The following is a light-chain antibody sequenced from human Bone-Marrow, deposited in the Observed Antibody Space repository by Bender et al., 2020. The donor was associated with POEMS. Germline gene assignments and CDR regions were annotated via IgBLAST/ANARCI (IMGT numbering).Light chain of an antibody. CDR2: SSH. V-gene: IGLV1-44*01. J-gene: IGLJ3*02. Sequence: QSVLTQPPSASGTPGQRVTISCSVGSSNIGAHAVNWYQHLPGTAPKLLIYSSHRRPSEVPDRFSGSRSDTSASLASSGLHSEDEADYYCAVWDDSLNGWVCGGGTKLTVL. CDR3: AVWDDSLNGWV. CDR1: SSNIGAHA.